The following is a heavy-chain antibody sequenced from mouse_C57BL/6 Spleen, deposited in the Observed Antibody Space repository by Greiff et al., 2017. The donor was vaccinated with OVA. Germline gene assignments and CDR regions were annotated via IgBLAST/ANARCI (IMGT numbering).Heavy chain of an antibody. V-gene: IGHV1-4*01. J-gene: IGHJ2*01. CDR2: INPSSGYT. D-gene: IGHD3-2*02. CDR3: ARSSSGPDYFDY. Sequence: QVHVKQSGAELARPGASVKMSCKASGYTFTSYTMHWVKQRPGQGLEWIGYINPSSGYTKYNQKFKDKATLTADKSSSTAYMQLSSLTSEDSAVYYCARSSSGPDYFDYWGQGTTLTVSS. CDR1: GYTFTSYT.